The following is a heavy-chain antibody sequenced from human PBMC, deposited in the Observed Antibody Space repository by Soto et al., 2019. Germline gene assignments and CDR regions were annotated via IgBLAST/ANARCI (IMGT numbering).Heavy chain of an antibody. J-gene: IGHJ6*02. CDR2: VSWNGSRT. Sequence: GGSLRLSCAASGFTFSNSDMNWVHQAPGKGLEWVSGVSWNGSRTHYADSVKGRFIISRDNSRNTLYLQTNSLRAEDTAVYYCVRTYYYDSSGYYYPYYYYGMDVWGQGTTVTVS. CDR3: VRTYYYDSSGYYYPYYYYGMDV. CDR1: GFTFSNSD. D-gene: IGHD3-22*01. V-gene: IGHV3-35*01.